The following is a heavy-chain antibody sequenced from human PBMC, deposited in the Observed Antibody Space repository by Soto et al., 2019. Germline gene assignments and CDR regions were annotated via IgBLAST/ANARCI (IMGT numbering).Heavy chain of an antibody. J-gene: IGHJ6*02. D-gene: IGHD3-3*01. Sequence: SATLSLTCAVYGWSFIGYYWSWIRQAPGKGLEWIGEINHSGSTNYNPSLKSRVTISVDTSKIQFSLKLSSVTAADTAVYYCARLSITIFGVVIGGYYGMDVWGQGTTVT. CDR2: INHSGST. V-gene: IGHV4-34*01. CDR1: GWSFIGYY. CDR3: ARLSITIFGVVIGGYYGMDV.